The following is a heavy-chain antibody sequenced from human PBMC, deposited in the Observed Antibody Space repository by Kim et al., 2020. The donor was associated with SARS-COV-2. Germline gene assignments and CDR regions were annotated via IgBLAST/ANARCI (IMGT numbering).Heavy chain of an antibody. CDR2: IWYDGSNK. CDR1: GFTFSSYG. V-gene: IGHV3-33*06. D-gene: IGHD2-15*01. CDR3: AKDRIEGYPAYYFDY. J-gene: IGHJ4*02. Sequence: GGSLRLSCAASGFTFSSYGMHWVRQAPGKGLEWVAVIWYDGSNKYYADSVKGRFTISRDNSKNTLYLQINSLRAEDTAVYYCAKDRIEGYPAYYFDYWGQGTLVTVSS.